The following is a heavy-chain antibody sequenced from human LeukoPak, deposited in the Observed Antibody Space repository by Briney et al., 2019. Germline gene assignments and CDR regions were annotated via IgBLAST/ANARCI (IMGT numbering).Heavy chain of an antibody. CDR3: ARGLYYYGSGSYFYYFDY. CDR2: INRSGST. V-gene: IGHV4-34*01. CDR1: GGSFSGYY. J-gene: IGHJ4*02. Sequence: PSETLSLTCAVYGGSFSGYYWSWIRQPPGKGLEWIGEINRSGSTNYNPSLKSRVTISVDTSKNKFSLKLSSVTAADTAVYYCARGLYYYGSGSYFYYFDYWGQGTLVTVSS. D-gene: IGHD3-10*01.